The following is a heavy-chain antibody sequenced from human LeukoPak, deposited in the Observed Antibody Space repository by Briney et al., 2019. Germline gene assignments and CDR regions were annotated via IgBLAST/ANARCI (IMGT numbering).Heavy chain of an antibody. J-gene: IGHJ6*03. CDR1: KFTFSTYW. Sequence: GGSLRLSCVASKFTFSTYWMHWVRQAPGKGLVWVSRINAGGTSTTYADSVKGRFTISRDSAKKTLYLQMNSLRAEDTAVYYCAKSPPVSSTSGYYYYYMDVWGIGTTVTVSS. V-gene: IGHV3-74*01. D-gene: IGHD2-2*01. CDR2: INAGGTST. CDR3: AKSPPVSSTSGYYYYYMDV.